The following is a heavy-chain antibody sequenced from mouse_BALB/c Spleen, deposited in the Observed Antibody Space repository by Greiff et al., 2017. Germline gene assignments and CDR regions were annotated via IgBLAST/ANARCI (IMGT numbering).Heavy chain of an antibody. V-gene: IGHV1-31*01. CDR1: GYSFTGYY. CDR2: INPYNGAT. J-gene: IGHJ2*01. CDR3: ARYYYGSSYDY. Sequence: EVHLVESGPELVKPGASVKISCKASGYSFTGYYMHWVKQSHVKSLEWIGRINPYNGATSYNQNFKDKASLTVDKSSSTAYMELHSLTSEDSAVYYCARYYYGSSYDYWGQGTTLTVSS. D-gene: IGHD1-1*01.